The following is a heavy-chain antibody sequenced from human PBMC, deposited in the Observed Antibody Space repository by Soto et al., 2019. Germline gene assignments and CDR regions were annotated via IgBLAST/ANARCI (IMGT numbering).Heavy chain of an antibody. CDR1: GYPFGDYA. V-gene: IGHV3-23*01. CDR3: AKDAIPYNGRDDAFDL. D-gene: IGHD2-2*02. Sequence: EVHLLESGGYVVQPGGPMILSWVASGYPFGDYAMRWVRQAPGKGLEWVSAIGPNEAHAQAYAASVKGRRTISRYNYRNILYLQMTNLRAEDTGVYYCAKDAIPYNGRDDAFDLGGQGTRFTVSS. CDR2: IGPNEAHAQ. J-gene: IGHJ3*01.